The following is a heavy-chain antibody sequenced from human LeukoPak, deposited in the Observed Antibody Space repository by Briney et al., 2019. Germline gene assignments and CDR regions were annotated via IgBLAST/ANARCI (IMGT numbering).Heavy chain of an antibody. CDR3: ARLDSSGYYFPGDWFDP. D-gene: IGHD3-22*01. Sequence: ASVKVSCKASGYTFTSYGISWVRQAPGQGLEWMGWISAYNGNTNYAQKLQGRVTMTTDTSTSKAYMELRSLRSDDTAVYYCARLDSSGYYFPGDWFDPWGQGTLVTVSS. CDR1: GYTFTSYG. CDR2: ISAYNGNT. J-gene: IGHJ5*02. V-gene: IGHV1-18*01.